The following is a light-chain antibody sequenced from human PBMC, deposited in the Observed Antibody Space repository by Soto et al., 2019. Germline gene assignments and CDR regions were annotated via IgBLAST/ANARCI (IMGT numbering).Light chain of an antibody. CDR2: DAS. J-gene: IGKJ5*01. CDR1: QNVRSY. CDR3: QQRTSWPTST. V-gene: IGKV3-11*01. Sequence: EIVLTQSPATLSLSPGERATLSCRASQNVRSYLAWYQQKPGQAPRLLIHDASSRATGIPDRFSGSGSGTDFTLTISSLEPEGSAVYYCQQRTSWPTSTFGQGTRLEIK.